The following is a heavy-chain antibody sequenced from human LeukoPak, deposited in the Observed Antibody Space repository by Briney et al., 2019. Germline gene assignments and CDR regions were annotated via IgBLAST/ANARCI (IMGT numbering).Heavy chain of an antibody. CDR2: ITSDGGST. Sequence: GGSLRLSCAASGFTFSNYAMHWVRQAPGKGLECVSAITSDGGSTYYANSVKGRFTISRDNSKNTLYLQMGSLRAEDMAVYYCARSDADMAGSGFDIWGQGTMVTVSS. CDR1: GFTFSNYA. CDR3: ARSDADMAGSGFDI. J-gene: IGHJ3*02. D-gene: IGHD5-18*01. V-gene: IGHV3-64*01.